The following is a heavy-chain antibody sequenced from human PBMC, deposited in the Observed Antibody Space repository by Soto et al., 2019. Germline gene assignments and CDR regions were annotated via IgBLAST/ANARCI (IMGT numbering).Heavy chain of an antibody. V-gene: IGHV3-48*02. CDR2: ISSGGSTI. CDR1: GFTFSSYS. Sequence: EVQLVESGGGLVQPGGSLRLSCAASGFTFSSYSMNWVRQAPGKGLEWVSYISSGGSTIYYADSVKGRFTISRDTAKNSLYRQMNSLRDEDTAVYYCARGYYGSGSLPFDYWGQGTLVTVSS. D-gene: IGHD3-10*01. J-gene: IGHJ4*02. CDR3: ARGYYGSGSLPFDY.